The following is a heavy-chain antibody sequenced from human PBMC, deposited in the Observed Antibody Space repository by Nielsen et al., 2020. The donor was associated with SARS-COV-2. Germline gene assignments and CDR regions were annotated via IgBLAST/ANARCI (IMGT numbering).Heavy chain of an antibody. CDR1: GFSLSTSAVG. CDR2: IYWNDDK. V-gene: IGHV2-5*01. J-gene: IGHJ3*02. Sequence: SSPTLVKPTQTLTLTCTFSGFSLSTSAVGVGWIRQPPGKALEWLAVIYWNDDKRYSPSLRSRLTITKDTPKNQVDLSMTNMDPVDTATYYCAHVSKLYCGGDCETFDIWGQGTMVTFSS. CDR3: AHVSKLYCGGDCETFDI. D-gene: IGHD2-21*01.